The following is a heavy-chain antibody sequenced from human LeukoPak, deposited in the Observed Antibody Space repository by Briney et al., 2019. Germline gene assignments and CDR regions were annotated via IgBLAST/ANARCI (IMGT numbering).Heavy chain of an antibody. CDR3: ARSLSIAAYYFDY. D-gene: IGHD6-6*01. J-gene: IGHJ4*02. CDR2: INPNSGGT. CDR1: GYTFTGYY. Sequence: ASVKVSCKASGYTFTGYYMHWVRQAPGQGLEWMGRINPNSGGTNYAQKFQGRVTMTRDTSTSTVYMELSSLRSEDTAVYYCARSLSIAAYYFDYWGQGTLVTVSS. V-gene: IGHV1-2*06.